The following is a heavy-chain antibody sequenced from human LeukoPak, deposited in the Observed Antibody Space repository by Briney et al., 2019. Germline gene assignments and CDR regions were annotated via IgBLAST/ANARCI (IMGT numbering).Heavy chain of an antibody. CDR3: AREDYYDSSGYLGPSGMDV. D-gene: IGHD3-22*01. J-gene: IGHJ6*02. V-gene: IGHV3-30*03. CDR2: ISYDGSDK. CDR1: GFTFSSYG. Sequence: GGPLRLSCAASGFTFSSYGMHWVRQAPGKGLEWVAVISYDGSDKYYADSVKGRFTISRDNSKNTLYLQMNSLRAEDTAVYYCAREDYYDSSGYLGPSGMDVWGQGTTVTVSS.